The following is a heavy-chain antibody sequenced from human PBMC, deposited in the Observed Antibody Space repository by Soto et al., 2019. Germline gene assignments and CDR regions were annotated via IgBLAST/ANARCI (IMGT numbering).Heavy chain of an antibody. V-gene: IGHV4-4*02. CDR3: ARDRAIFGVVKRGYYFDY. CDR1: GGSISSSNW. D-gene: IGHD3-3*01. J-gene: IGHJ4*02. Sequence: PSETLSLTCAVSGGSISSSNWWSWVRQPPGKGLEWIGEIYHSGSTNYNPSLKSRVTISVDKSKNQFSLKLSSVTAADTAVYYCARDRAIFGVVKRGYYFDYWGPGTLVTSPQ. CDR2: IYHSGST.